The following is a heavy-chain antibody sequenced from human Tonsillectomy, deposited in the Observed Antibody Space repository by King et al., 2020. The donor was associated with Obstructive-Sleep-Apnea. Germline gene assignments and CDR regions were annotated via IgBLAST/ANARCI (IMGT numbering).Heavy chain of an antibody. D-gene: IGHD1-1*01. Sequence: VQLQESGPGLVKPSETLSLTCTVSGGSIRSYYWSWIRQPPGKGLEWIGYIYKSETTNYNPSLKSRVTISVDTTKNQFSLKLSSVTAADTAVYYCARHSRPTGIAGYWGQGTLVTVSS. CDR3: ARHSRPTGIAGY. CDR2: IYKSETT. V-gene: IGHV4-59*08. J-gene: IGHJ4*02. CDR1: GGSIRSYY.